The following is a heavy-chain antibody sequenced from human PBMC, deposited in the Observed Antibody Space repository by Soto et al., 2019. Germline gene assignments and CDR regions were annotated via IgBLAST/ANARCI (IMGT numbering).Heavy chain of an antibody. Sequence: QVQLVESGGGVVRPGRSLRLSCAASGFTFSSYGMHWVRQAPGKGLEWVAVIWYDGSNKYYADSVKGRFTISRDDSKKTLYLQMDSLRAEDTAVYYCARDQWGSHSVCCDYWGQGTLVTVSS. V-gene: IGHV3-33*01. CDR2: IWYDGSNK. CDR1: GFTFSSYG. J-gene: IGHJ4*02. D-gene: IGHD3-16*01. CDR3: ARDQWGSHSVCCDY.